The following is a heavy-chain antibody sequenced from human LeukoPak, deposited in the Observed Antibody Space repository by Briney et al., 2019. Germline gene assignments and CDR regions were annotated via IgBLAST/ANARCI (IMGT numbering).Heavy chain of an antibody. Sequence: PSETLSLTCTVSGGSISSYYWSWIRQPPGKGLEWIGYISYSGSTNYSPSLKSRVTISVDTSKNQFSLKLSSVTAADTAVYYCARDRGYSYGYLDYWGQGTLVTVSS. J-gene: IGHJ4*02. D-gene: IGHD5-18*01. CDR2: ISYSGST. CDR3: ARDRGYSYGYLDY. CDR1: GGSISSYY. V-gene: IGHV4-59*01.